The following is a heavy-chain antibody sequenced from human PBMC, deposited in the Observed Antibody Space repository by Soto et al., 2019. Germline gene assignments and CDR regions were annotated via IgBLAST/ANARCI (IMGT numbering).Heavy chain of an antibody. CDR1: GYTFTSYD. Sequence: ASVKVSCKASGYTFTSYDINWVRQATGQGLEWMGWMNPNSGNTGYAQKFQGRVTMTRNTSISTAYMELSSLRSEDAAVYYCARDGRIAAAGRLYYYYYGMDVWGQGTTVTVSS. J-gene: IGHJ6*02. V-gene: IGHV1-8*01. D-gene: IGHD6-13*01. CDR3: ARDGRIAAAGRLYYYYYGMDV. CDR2: MNPNSGNT.